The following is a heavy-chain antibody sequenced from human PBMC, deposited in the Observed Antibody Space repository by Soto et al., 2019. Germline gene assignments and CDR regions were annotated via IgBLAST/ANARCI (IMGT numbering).Heavy chain of an antibody. J-gene: IGHJ6*02. V-gene: IGHV4-30-2*01. CDR3: ASRPFYYYGLDV. Sequence: SETLSLTCTVSGGSITSAGYSWRCMRQPPGKALEWIGYVYHTGNAYPKPSLKSRVTISLDRSKNQFSLKMTSVTAADTALYYCASRPFYYYGLDVWGQGTTVTVSS. CDR2: VYHTGNA. CDR1: GGSITSAGYS.